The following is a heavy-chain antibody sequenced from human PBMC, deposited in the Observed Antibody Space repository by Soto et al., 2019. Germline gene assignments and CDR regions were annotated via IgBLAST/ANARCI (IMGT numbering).Heavy chain of an antibody. Sequence: QVQLVESGGGLVKPGGSLRLSCAGSGFIFSDYYMCWIRQTPGTGLEWVSYISSSGTTTYYADSVKGRFTTSRDNAKTTLYLQMTSGRAEDTAVYYCAREIMGYSRDQGNLVTVSS. CDR1: GFIFSDYY. CDR2: ISSSGTTT. D-gene: IGHD6-13*01. V-gene: IGHV3-11*01. CDR3: AREIMGYS. J-gene: IGHJ4*02.